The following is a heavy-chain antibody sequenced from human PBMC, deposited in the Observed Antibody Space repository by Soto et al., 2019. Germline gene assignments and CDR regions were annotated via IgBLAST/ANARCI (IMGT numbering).Heavy chain of an antibody. V-gene: IGHV3-48*03. D-gene: IGHD3-10*01. Sequence: EVQLVESGGGLVQPGGSLRLSCAASGFTFSSYEMNWVRQAPGKGLEWVSYISSSGSTIYYADSVKGRFTISRDNAKNSLYLQKKRLRGEDTGVYYCARVMRDYYGSGAGHYYFDYWGQGTLVTVSS. J-gene: IGHJ4*02. CDR1: GFTFSSYE. CDR3: ARVMRDYYGSGAGHYYFDY. CDR2: ISSSGSTI.